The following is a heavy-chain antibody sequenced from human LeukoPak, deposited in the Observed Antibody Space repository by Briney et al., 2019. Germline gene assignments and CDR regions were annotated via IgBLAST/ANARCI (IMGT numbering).Heavy chain of an antibody. CDR1: GFTFSSYS. J-gene: IGHJ3*02. CDR2: ISSSSSYI. Sequence: GGSLRLSCAASGFTFSSYSMNWVRQAPGKGLEWVSSISSSSSYIYYADSVKGRFTISRDNAKNSLYLQMHSLRADDTAMYYCARTRTFGEISDAFDIWGRGTMVIVSS. V-gene: IGHV3-21*01. CDR3: ARTRTFGEISDAFDI. D-gene: IGHD3-10*01.